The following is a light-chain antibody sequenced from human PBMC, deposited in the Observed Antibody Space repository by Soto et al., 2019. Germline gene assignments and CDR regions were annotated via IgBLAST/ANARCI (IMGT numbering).Light chain of an antibody. CDR1: NIGSKN. CDR2: RDS. J-gene: IGLJ3*02. Sequence: SYELTQPLSVSVALGQTARITCGGNNIGSKNVHWYQQKPGQAPVLVIYRDSNRPSVIPERFSGSNSGNTATLTISRAQAGDEADYYCQVWDSRIVVFGGGTKLTVL. V-gene: IGLV3-9*01. CDR3: QVWDSRIVV.